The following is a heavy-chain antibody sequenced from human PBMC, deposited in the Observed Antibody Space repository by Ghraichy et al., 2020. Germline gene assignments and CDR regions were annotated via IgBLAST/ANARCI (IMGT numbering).Heavy chain of an antibody. D-gene: IGHD6-13*01. CDR2: ISSSGSTI. Sequence: GESLNTSCAASGFTFSDYYMSWIRQAPGKGLEWVSYISSSGSTIYYADSVKGRFTISRDNAKNSLYLQMNSLRAEDTAVYYCARAGEDSSSWYYLSPADYWGQGTLVTVSS. CDR3: ARAGEDSSSWYYLSPADY. J-gene: IGHJ4*02. CDR1: GFTFSDYY. V-gene: IGHV3-11*01.